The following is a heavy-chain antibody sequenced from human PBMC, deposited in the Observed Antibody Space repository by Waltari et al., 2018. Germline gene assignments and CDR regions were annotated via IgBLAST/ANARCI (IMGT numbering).Heavy chain of an antibody. Sequence: EVQLVESGGGLIKPGGYLRLYCTGSGLTFHSAWMSWVRQAQGVGLEWIGRIKSNSDGGTTDYAAPVKGRFTLSRDDSKSTVYLQMNGLKVDDTAVYFCTAGIPFDYWGQGALVTVSS. D-gene: IGHD2-21*01. V-gene: IGHV3-15*01. CDR2: IKSNSDGGTT. J-gene: IGHJ4*02. CDR3: TAGIPFDY. CDR1: GLTFHSAW.